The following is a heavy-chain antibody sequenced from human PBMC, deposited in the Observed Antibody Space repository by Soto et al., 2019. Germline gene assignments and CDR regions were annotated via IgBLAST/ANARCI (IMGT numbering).Heavy chain of an antibody. D-gene: IGHD3-16*01. V-gene: IGHV3-74*01. J-gene: IGHJ6*02. CDR1: GFTFSTYW. CDR3: GRWGQLGNSSGASYYYYAMDV. CDR2: INSDGSSA. Sequence: GGSLRLSCAASGFTFSTYWMHWVRQAPGKGLEWVSRINSDGSSALYADSVKGRFTISRDNAKNTLYLQVNSLRAEDSAVYYWGRWGQLGNSSGASYYYYAMDVWGQGTTVTVSS.